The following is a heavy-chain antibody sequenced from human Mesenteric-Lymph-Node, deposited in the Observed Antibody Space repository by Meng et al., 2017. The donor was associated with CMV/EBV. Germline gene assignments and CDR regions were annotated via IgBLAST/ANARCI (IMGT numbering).Heavy chain of an antibody. CDR3: TAGVPFDY. J-gene: IGHJ4*02. Sequence: LSGAGAGFTFTSAWMSWVRQAPGRGLEWVGRIKTEADDGTTDYAASVKGRFTISRDDSKTTVYLQMNTLKIEDTAVYYCTAGVPFDYWGQGTLVTVSS. D-gene: IGHD6-13*01. CDR1: GFTFTSAW. V-gene: IGHV3-15*01. CDR2: IKTEADDGTT.